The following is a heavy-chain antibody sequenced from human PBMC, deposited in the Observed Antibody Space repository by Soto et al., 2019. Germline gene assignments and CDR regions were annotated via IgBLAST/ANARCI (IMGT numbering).Heavy chain of an antibody. J-gene: IGHJ4*02. CDR3: ARGSYCSGTSCFSVLAF. CDR2: IIPVFGTT. CDR1: GGTFNNYG. V-gene: IGHV1-69*13. D-gene: IGHD2-15*01. Sequence: GASVKVSCKASGGTFNNYGVSWVRQAPGQGLEWMGGIIPVFGTTKYAQKFQGRVTFTADESTTTVYMELSSLRSEDTAVYYCARGSYCSGTSCFSVLAFWGQGTLVTVS.